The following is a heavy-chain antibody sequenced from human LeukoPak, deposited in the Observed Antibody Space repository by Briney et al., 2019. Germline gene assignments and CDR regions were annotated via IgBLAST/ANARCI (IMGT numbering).Heavy chain of an antibody. V-gene: IGHV3-7*03. CDR2: IKQDGSEK. CDR3: VRDCSSASLSSGCYYAMDV. J-gene: IGHJ6*04. D-gene: IGHD2-2*01. Sequence: GGSLRLSCAASGFTFNDYWMTWVRQAPGKGLEWVAHIKQDGSEKYYVDSLKGRFTISRDNAKNSLFLQMNSLRAEDTAMYYCVRDCSSASLSSGCYYAMDVWGKGTTVTVSS. CDR1: GFTFNDYW.